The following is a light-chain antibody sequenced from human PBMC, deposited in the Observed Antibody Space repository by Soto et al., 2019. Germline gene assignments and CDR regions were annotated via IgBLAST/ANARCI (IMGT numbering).Light chain of an antibody. CDR1: QSVSSSY. CDR2: GAS. V-gene: IGKV3-20*01. J-gene: IGKJ1*01. Sequence: EIVLTQSPCTLSLSPGERATLSCRASQSVSSSYLAWYQQKPGQAPRLLIYGASSRATAIPDRLSGSGSGTDFTLPISRLEPEDFAVYYCQQYGSSPWTFGQGTKVDIK. CDR3: QQYGSSPWT.